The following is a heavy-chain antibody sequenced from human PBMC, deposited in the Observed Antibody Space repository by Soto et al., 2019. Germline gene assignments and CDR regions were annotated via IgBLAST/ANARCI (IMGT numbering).Heavy chain of an antibody. Sequence: SVKVSCKASGGTFSSYAISWVRQAPGQGLEWMGGIIPIFGTANYAQKFQGRVTITADESTSTAYMELSSLRSEDTAVYYCARDGGAAAAGESYYYYGMDVWGQGTTVTVSS. CDR1: GGTFSSYA. CDR2: IIPIFGTA. V-gene: IGHV1-69*13. D-gene: IGHD6-13*01. CDR3: ARDGGAAAAGESYYYYGMDV. J-gene: IGHJ6*02.